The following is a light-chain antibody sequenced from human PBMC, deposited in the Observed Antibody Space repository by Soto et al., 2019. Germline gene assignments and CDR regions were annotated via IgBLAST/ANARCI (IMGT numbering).Light chain of an antibody. J-gene: IGKJ3*01. CDR3: QGFT. V-gene: IGKV1-16*02. CDR1: QGISNF. Sequence: DIQMTQSPSSLSASVGDRVTITCRASQGISNFLAWFQQNPGTAPKSLIYAASSLQSGVPSKFSGSGSGTDXXLXXXXXXXXDXATYYCQGFTFGPGANVEIK. CDR2: AAS.